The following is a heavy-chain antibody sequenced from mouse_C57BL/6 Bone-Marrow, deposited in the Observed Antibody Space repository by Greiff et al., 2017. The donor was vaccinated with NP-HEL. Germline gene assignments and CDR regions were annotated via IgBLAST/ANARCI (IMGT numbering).Heavy chain of an antibody. V-gene: IGHV10-1*01. CDR3: VGNWDSWFAY. D-gene: IGHD4-1*01. CDR1: GFSFNTYA. CDR2: IRSKSNNYAT. Sequence: EVMLVESGGGLVQPKGSLKLSCAASGFSFNTYAMNWVRQAPGKGLEWVARIRSKSNNYATYYADSVKDRFTSSSDDSESMLYLQMNNLKTEDTAMYSWVGNWDSWFAYWGQGTLVTVSA. J-gene: IGHJ3*01.